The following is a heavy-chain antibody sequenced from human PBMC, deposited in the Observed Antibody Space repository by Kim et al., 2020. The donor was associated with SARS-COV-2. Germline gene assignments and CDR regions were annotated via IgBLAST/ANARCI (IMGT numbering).Heavy chain of an antibody. V-gene: IGHV4-39*07. CDR1: GGSISSSSYY. D-gene: IGHD3-9*01. Sequence: SETLSLTCTVSGGSISSSSYYWGWIRQPPGKGLEWIGSIYYSGSTYYNPSLKSRVTISVDTSKNQFSLKLSSVTAADTAVYYCARVPVYFSLTGYYMGYFDYWGQGTLVTVSS. J-gene: IGHJ4*02. CDR3: ARVPVYFSLTGYYMGYFDY. CDR2: IYYSGST.